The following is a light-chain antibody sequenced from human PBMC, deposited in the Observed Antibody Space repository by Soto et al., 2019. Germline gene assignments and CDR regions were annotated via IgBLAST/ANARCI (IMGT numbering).Light chain of an antibody. CDR3: QQNKNWPRT. Sequence: EIVMTQSPATLAVSPGERATLSCRASQRVSSNLAWYQQKPGQAPRLLIYGASTRVTGIPARFSGSGSGTEFTLTISSLQSEDSAVYYCQQNKNWPRTFGQGTKVDIK. CDR1: QRVSSN. CDR2: GAS. V-gene: IGKV3-15*01. J-gene: IGKJ1*01.